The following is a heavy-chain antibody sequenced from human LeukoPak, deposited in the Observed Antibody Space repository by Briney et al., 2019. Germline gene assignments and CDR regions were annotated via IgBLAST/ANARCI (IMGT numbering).Heavy chain of an antibody. CDR1: GFTFSSYA. CDR2: ISGSGGST. D-gene: IGHD1-26*01. CDR3: AKAGFSGSYFDY. Sequence: PRGSLRLSCAASGFTFSSYAMSWVRQAPGKGLEWVSAISGSGGSTYYADSVKGRFTISRDNSKNTLYLQMNSLRAEDTAVYYCAKAGFSGSYFDYWGQGTLVTVSS. V-gene: IGHV3-23*01. J-gene: IGHJ4*02.